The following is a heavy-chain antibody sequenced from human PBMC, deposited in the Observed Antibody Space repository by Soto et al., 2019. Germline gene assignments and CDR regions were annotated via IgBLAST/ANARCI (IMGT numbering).Heavy chain of an antibody. CDR2: IVPVFGTA. V-gene: IGHV1-69*13. D-gene: IGHD2-2*01. Sequence: ASVKVSCKASGGSFSYYAITWVRQAPGQGLEWMGGIVPVFGTAKYAQEFQGRVTITADESTSTAYMELGSLRSEDTAVYYCARELPMCSSTSCPNYYYYYGMDVWGQGTTVTVSS. CDR1: GGSFSYYA. CDR3: ARELPMCSSTSCPNYYYYYGMDV. J-gene: IGHJ6*02.